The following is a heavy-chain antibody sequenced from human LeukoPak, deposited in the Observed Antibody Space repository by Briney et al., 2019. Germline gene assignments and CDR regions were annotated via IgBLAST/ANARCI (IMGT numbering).Heavy chain of an antibody. CDR2: ISGSGGST. CDR1: GFTFSSYA. Sequence: GSLRLSCAASGFTFSSYAMSWVRQAPGKGLEWVSAISGSGGSTYYADSVKGRFTISRDNSKNTLYLQMNSLRAEDTAVYYCAAPRPYCSSTSCHSYYYYGMDVWGQGTTVTVSS. D-gene: IGHD2-2*01. V-gene: IGHV3-23*01. CDR3: AAPRPYCSSTSCHSYYYYGMDV. J-gene: IGHJ6*02.